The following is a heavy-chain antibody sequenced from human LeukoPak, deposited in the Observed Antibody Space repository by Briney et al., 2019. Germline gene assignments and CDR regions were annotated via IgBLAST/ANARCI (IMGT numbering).Heavy chain of an antibody. D-gene: IGHD6-13*01. V-gene: IGHV3-30-3*01. J-gene: IGHJ4*02. Sequence: PGGSLRLSCAASGFTFSSYAMSWVRQAPGKGLEWVAVISYDGSNKYYADSVKGRFTISRDNSKNTLYLQMNSLRAEDTAVYYCARGWYRFDYWGQGTLVTVSS. CDR2: ISYDGSNK. CDR1: GFTFSSYA. CDR3: ARGWYRFDY.